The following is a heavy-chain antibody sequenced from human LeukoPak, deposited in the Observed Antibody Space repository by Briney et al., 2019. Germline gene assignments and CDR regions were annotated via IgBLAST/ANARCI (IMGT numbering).Heavy chain of an antibody. D-gene: IGHD5-12*01. V-gene: IGHV3-9*01. CDR2: ISWNSGSI. CDR1: GFTFSSYA. Sequence: PGGSLRLSCAASGFTFSSYAMSWVRQAPGKGLEWVSGISWNSGSIGYADSVKGRFTISRDNAKNSLYLQMNSLRAEDTALYYCAKDRMSITDIVATIIPDDAFDIWGQGTMVTVSS. J-gene: IGHJ3*02. CDR3: AKDRMSITDIVATIIPDDAFDI.